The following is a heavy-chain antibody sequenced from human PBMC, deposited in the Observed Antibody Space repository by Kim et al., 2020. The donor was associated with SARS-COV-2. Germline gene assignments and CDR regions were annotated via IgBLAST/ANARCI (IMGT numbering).Heavy chain of an antibody. CDR3: ARRLRYFDWLRGGNWFDP. D-gene: IGHD3-9*01. J-gene: IGHJ5*02. CDR1: GGSISSYY. V-gene: IGHV4-59*13. CDR2: IYYSGST. Sequence: SETLSLTCTVSGGSISSYYWSWIRQPPGKGLEWIGYIYYSGSTNYNPSLKSRVTISVDTSKNQFSLKLSSVTAADTAVYYCARRLRYFDWLRGGNWFDPWGQGTLVTVSS.